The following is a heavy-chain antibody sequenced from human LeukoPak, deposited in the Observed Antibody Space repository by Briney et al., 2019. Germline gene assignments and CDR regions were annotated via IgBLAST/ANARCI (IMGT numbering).Heavy chain of an antibody. V-gene: IGHV3-48*04. D-gene: IGHD6-6*01. CDR1: GFTLSTYS. J-gene: IGHJ4*02. Sequence: PGGSLRLFCAPSGFTLSTYSMNWVRQAPGKGLEWVSYISSSGNTIYYADSVNGRFTISKANAKNSLFPQMNSLRAEDTAVYYCARRRDFDYWGQGTLVAVSS. CDR3: ARRRDFDY. CDR2: ISSSGNTI.